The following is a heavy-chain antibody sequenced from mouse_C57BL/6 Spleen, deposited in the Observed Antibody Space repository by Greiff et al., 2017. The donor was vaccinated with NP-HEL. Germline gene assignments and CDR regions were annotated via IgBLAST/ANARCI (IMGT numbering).Heavy chain of an antibody. CDR1: GFTFSDYG. CDR3: ARRPPYSNYVDY. D-gene: IGHD2-5*01. Sequence: DVQLQESGGGLVKPGGSLKLSCAASGFTFSDYGMHWVRQAPEKGLEWVAYISSGSSTIYYADTVKGRFTISRDNAKNTLFLQMTSLRSEDTAMYYCARRPPYSNYVDYWGQGTTLTVSS. J-gene: IGHJ2*01. CDR2: ISSGSSTI. V-gene: IGHV5-17*01.